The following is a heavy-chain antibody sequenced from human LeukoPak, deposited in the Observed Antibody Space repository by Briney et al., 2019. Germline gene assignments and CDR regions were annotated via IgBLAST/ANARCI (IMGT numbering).Heavy chain of an antibody. D-gene: IGHD5-12*01. CDR3: VKGAYDYSEKGYFDS. Sequence: AGSLRLSCVASGFTFSNLAMSWVRQAPGKGLEWVSLIIGSSGDTFYADSVKDWFTLFRDNSKKRLYLQMNIFRYEETALLFCVKGAYDYSEKGYFDSCGQGTL. CDR1: GFTFSNLA. CDR2: IIGSSGDT. J-gene: IGHJ4*02. V-gene: IGHV3-23*01.